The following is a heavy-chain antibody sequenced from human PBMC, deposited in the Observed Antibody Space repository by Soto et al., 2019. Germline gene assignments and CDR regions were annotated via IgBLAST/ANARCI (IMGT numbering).Heavy chain of an antibody. D-gene: IGHD1-20*01. V-gene: IGHV3-23*01. Sequence: GGSLRLSCAASGFTFNIYAMTWVRQAPGKGLEWVSTTGATGRTTYYSDAVKGRFTVSRDNSKNTLDLQMSNLRAEDTAVYYCATVHNTSRSFDYWGQGTLVTVSS. CDR1: GFTFNIYA. CDR3: ATVHNTSRSFDY. CDR2: TGATGRTT. J-gene: IGHJ4*02.